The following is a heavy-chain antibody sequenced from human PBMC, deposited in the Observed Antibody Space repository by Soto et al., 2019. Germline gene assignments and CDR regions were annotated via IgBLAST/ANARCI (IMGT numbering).Heavy chain of an antibody. CDR2: ISGSGTTT. V-gene: IGHV3-23*01. Sequence: PGGSLRLSCAASGFTFSTYAMIWVRQAPGKGLEWVSAISGSGTTTFYADSVQGRFTISRDNSMNTLYLQMNSLRIEDTAVYYCAHPRGYGVFDAYDIWGQGTMVTVSS. J-gene: IGHJ3*02. D-gene: IGHD4-17*01. CDR3: AHPRGYGVFDAYDI. CDR1: GFTFSTYA.